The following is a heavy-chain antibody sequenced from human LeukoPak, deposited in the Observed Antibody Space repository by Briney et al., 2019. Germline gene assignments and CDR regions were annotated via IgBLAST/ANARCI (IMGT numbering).Heavy chain of an antibody. J-gene: IGHJ4*02. CDR3: ARPIDLWALDY. Sequence: GASVKVSCKASGYTFTGYYMHWVRQAPGQGLEWRGWINPNSGGTNYAQKFQGRVTITRDTSISTAYMELSRLRSDDTAVYYCARPIDLWALDYWGQGTLVTVSS. CDR1: GYTFTGYY. D-gene: IGHD2/OR15-2a*01. V-gene: IGHV1-2*02. CDR2: INPNSGGT.